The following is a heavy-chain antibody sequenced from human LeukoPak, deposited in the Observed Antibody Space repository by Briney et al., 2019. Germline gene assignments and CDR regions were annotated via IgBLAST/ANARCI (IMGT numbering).Heavy chain of an antibody. CDR1: GGSFSGYY. J-gene: IGHJ6*02. Sequence: SETLPLTCAVYGGSFSGYYWSWIRQPPGKGLEWIGEINHSGSTNYNPSLKSRVTISVDTSKNQFSLKLSSVTAADTAVYYCARDRPDYYYGMDVWGQGTTVTVSS. CDR2: INHSGST. V-gene: IGHV4-34*01. CDR3: ARDRPDYYYGMDV.